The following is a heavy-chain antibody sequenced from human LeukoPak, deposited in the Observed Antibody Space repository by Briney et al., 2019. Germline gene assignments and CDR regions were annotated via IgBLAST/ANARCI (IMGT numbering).Heavy chain of an antibody. D-gene: IGHD3-22*01. CDR2: ISGSGGST. CDR3: GTEYYYDSSGYYTGHAFDI. V-gene: IGHV3-23*01. J-gene: IGHJ3*02. Sequence: GGSLRLSCAASGFTFSNAWMSWVRQAPGKGLEWASAISGSGGSTYYADSVKGRFTISRDNSKDTLYLQMNSLRAEDTAVYYCGTEYYYDSSGYYTGHAFDIWGQGTMVTVSS. CDR1: GFTFSNAW.